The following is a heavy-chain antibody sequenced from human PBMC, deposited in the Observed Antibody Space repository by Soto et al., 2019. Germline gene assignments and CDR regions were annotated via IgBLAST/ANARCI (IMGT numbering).Heavy chain of an antibody. D-gene: IGHD2-2*01. V-gene: IGHV3-53*04. CDR3: ARAGRRGLGYCSSTSCFDY. CDR2: IYSGGST. J-gene: IGHJ4*02. CDR1: GFTVSSNY. Sequence: GGSLRLSCAASGFTVSSNYMSWVRQAPGKGLEWVSVIYSGGSTYYADSVKGRFTISRHNSKNTLYLQMNSLRAEDTAVYYCARAGRRGLGYCSSTSCFDYWGQGTLVTVSS.